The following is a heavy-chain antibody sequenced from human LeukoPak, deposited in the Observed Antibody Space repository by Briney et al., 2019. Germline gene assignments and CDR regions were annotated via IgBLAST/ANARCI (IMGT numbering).Heavy chain of an antibody. D-gene: IGHD1-26*01. Sequence: SVKVSCKASGGTFSSYAISWVRQAPGQGLEWMGRIIPIFGTANYAQKFQGRVTITTDESTSTAYMELSSLRSEDTAVYYCAREDGSYKYYFDYWGQGTLVIVSS. CDR3: AREDGSYKYYFDY. CDR2: IIPIFGTA. V-gene: IGHV1-69*05. J-gene: IGHJ4*02. CDR1: GGTFSSYA.